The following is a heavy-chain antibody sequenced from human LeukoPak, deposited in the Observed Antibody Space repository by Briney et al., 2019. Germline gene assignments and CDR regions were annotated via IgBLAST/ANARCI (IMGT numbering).Heavy chain of an antibody. CDR2: IYYSGST. J-gene: IGHJ4*02. Sequence: SETLSLTCTVSGGSISSYYWGWIRQPPGRGVEGIRSIYYSGSTNYNPSLKSRVTISVDTSKNQFSLKLSSVTGEDTAVYYCGRGGGGVGYNLWGQGTLVTVSS. D-gene: IGHD5-24*01. V-gene: IGHV4-59*01. CDR3: GRGGGGVGYNL. CDR1: GGSISSYY.